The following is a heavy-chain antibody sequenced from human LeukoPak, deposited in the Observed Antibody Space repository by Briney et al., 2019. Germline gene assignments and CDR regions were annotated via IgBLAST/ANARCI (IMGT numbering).Heavy chain of an antibody. CDR3: AKEGVRTTPFPYCYYYMDV. V-gene: IGHV3-43*01. CDR2: ISWDGGST. J-gene: IGHJ6*03. CDR1: GFTFDDYT. Sequence: PGGSLRLSCAASGFTFDDYTMHWVRQAPGKGLEWVSLISWDGGSTYYADSVKGRFTISRDNSKNSLYLQMNSLRTEDTALYYCAKEGVRTTPFPYCYYYMDVWGKGTTVTVSS. D-gene: IGHD2/OR15-2a*01.